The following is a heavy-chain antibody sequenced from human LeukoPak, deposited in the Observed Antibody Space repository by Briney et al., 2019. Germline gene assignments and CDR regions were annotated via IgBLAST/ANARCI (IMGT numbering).Heavy chain of an antibody. V-gene: IGHV3-23*01. CDR3: AKDSVAGATHYFDP. D-gene: IGHD1-26*01. CDR2: IRGNGGGT. J-gene: IGHJ4*02. CDR1: GFTFRSDA. Sequence: PGGSLRLSCAASGFTFRSDAMSWVRQAPGKGLEWVAVIRGNGGGTYYADSVKGRVASSRDNSKNSLYLQMNSLRAEDTAVYYCAKDSVAGATHYFDPWGQGTLVAVSS.